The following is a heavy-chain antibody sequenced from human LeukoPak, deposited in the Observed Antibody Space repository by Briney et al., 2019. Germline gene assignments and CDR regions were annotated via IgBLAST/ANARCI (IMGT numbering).Heavy chain of an antibody. CDR2: INHSGST. D-gene: IGHD1-14*01. CDR3: ARGRYHYYYYYGMDV. J-gene: IGHJ6*02. Sequence: PSETLSLTCAVYGGSFSGYYWSWIRQPPGKGLEWIGEINHSGSTNYNPSLKSRVTISVDTSKNQFSLKLNSVTAADTAVYYCARGRYHYYYYYGMDVWGQGTTVTVSS. V-gene: IGHV4-34*01. CDR1: GGSFSGYY.